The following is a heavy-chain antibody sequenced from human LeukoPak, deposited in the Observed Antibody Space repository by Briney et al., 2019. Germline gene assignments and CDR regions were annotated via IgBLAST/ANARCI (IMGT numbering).Heavy chain of an antibody. CDR3: ARVGWTDIVVVPAAYFDY. Sequence: SETLSLTCTVSGGSISSSSYYWSWIRQPPGKGLEWIGYIYYSGSTNYNPSLKSRVTISVDTSKNQFSLKLSSVTAADTAVYYCARVGWTDIVVVPAAYFDYWGQGTLVTVSS. CDR1: GGSISSSSYY. CDR2: IYYSGST. J-gene: IGHJ4*02. D-gene: IGHD2-2*01. V-gene: IGHV4-61*01.